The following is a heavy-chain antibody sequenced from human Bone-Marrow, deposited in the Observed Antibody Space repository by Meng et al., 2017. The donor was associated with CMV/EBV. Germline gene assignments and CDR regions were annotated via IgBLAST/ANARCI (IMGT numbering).Heavy chain of an antibody. V-gene: IGHV3-23*03. J-gene: IGHJ5*02. CDR1: GFTFSSYW. CDR2: IYSGGSST. CDR3: AKSYNWKSWFDP. Sequence: GESLKISCAASGFTFSSYWMSWVRQAPGKGLEWVSVIYSGGSSTYYADSVKGRFTISRDNSKNTLYLQMNSLRAEDTAVYYCAKSYNWKSWFDPWGQGNLVPVAS. D-gene: IGHD1-1*01.